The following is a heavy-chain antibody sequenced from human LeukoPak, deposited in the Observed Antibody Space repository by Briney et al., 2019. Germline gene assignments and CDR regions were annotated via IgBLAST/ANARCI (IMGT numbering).Heavy chain of an antibody. CDR2: MNPSGGGA. D-gene: IGHD3-10*01. CDR3: ARGHGSGSYYTRDDY. CDR1: GYPFTDYY. J-gene: IGHJ4*02. Sequence: ALVKVSCKASGYPFTDYYIHWVRQAPGQGLEWMGWMNPSGGGAKYAQKFQGRVTMTRDTSISTAYLEVSGLRSDDMAVYYCARGHGSGSYYTRDDYWGQGTLVTVSS. V-gene: IGHV1-2*02.